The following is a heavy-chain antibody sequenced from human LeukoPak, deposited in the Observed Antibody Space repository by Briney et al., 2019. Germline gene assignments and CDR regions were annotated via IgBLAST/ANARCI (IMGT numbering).Heavy chain of an antibody. D-gene: IGHD1-26*01. V-gene: IGHV3-30*04. Sequence: PGRSLRLSCAASGLTFSSYAMHWVRQAPGKGLEWVAVISNDGSNKYYADSVKGRFTISRDNSKNTLYLQMNSLRAEDTAVYYCAKDPRPSAGDESYSWFRYYYYYMDVWGKGTTVTISS. CDR2: ISNDGSNK. J-gene: IGHJ6*03. CDR1: GLTFSSYA. CDR3: AKDPRPSAGDESYSWFRYYYYYMDV.